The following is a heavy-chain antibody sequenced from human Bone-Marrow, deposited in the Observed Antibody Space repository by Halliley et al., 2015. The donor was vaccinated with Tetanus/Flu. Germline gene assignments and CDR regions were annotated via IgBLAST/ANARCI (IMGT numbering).Heavy chain of an antibody. J-gene: IGHJ4*02. CDR2: ISYTGST. Sequence: TLSLTCTASGGSLSGYYLNWIRQPPGKGLEWLGLISYTGSTNYNPSLQSRVTISVDTSKNQFSLRLSSVTAAGTARYFCVIGAGSQPPYWGPGTLVTVSS. V-gene: IGHV4-59*01. CDR3: VIGAGSQPPY. CDR1: GGSLSGYY.